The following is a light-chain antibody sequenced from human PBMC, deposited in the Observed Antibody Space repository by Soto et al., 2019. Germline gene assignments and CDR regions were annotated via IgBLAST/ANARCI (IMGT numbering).Light chain of an antibody. CDR2: GAS. CDR3: QHLKSYPIT. V-gene: IGKV1-9*01. CDR1: QGISSY. J-gene: IGKJ5*01. Sequence: DIQLTQSPSFLSASVGDRVTITCRASQGISSYLAWYQRKPGKAPKLLIYGASTLQRGVSSRFSGSGSGTDFTLTISSLQPEDFATYYCQHLKSYPITFGQGTRLEIK.